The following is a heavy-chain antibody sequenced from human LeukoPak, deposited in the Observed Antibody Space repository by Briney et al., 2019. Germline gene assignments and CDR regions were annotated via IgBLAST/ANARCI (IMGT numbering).Heavy chain of an antibody. CDR1: GFTFSDYD. Sequence: GGSLRLSCAASGFTFSDYDMSWIRQAPGKGLEWVSYITTSSSYTKYADSVKGRFTISRGNAKNSLYLQMNSLRAEDTAVYYCARDSGIHYFDYWGQGTLVTVSS. V-gene: IGHV3-11*05. CDR2: ITTSSSYT. J-gene: IGHJ4*02. CDR3: ARDSGIHYFDY. D-gene: IGHD1-14*01.